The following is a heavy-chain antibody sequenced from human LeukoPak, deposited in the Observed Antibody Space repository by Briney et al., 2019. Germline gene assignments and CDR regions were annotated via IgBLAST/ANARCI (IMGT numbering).Heavy chain of an antibody. CDR3: ARDGSWYLEYFQH. J-gene: IGHJ1*01. V-gene: IGHV3-53*01. D-gene: IGHD6-13*01. CDR1: GFTVSSNY. Sequence: GGSLRLSCAASGFTVSSNYMSWVRQAPGKGLEWVSIIYSDGSTSYADSVKGRFTISRDNSKNTLYLQMNSLRAEDTAVYYCARDGSWYLEYFQHWGQGTLVTVSS. CDR2: IYSDGST.